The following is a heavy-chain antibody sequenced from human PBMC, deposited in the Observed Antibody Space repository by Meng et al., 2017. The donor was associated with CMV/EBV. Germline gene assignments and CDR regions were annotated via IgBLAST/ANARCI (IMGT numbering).Heavy chain of an antibody. CDR3: AAEYYDSSGYYYGYYYYYGMDV. CDR1: GFTFTSSA. D-gene: IGHD3-22*01. V-gene: IGHV1-58*01. Sequence: SVKVSCKASGFTFTSSAVQWVRQARGQRLEWIGWIVVGSGNTNYAQKFQERVTITRDMSTSTAYMELSSPRSEDTAVYYCAAEYYDSSGYYYGYYYYYGMDVWGQGTTVTVSS. CDR2: IVVGSGNT. J-gene: IGHJ6*02.